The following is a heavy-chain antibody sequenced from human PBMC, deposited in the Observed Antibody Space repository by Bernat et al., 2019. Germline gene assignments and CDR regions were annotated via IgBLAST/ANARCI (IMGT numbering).Heavy chain of an antibody. J-gene: IGHJ4*02. D-gene: IGHD6-19*01. CDR2: ISYDGSNK. Sequence: VQLLESGGGLVQPGRSLRLSCAASGFTFSSYAMHWVRQAPGKGLEWVAVISYDGSNKYYADSVKGRFTISRDNSKNTLYLQMNSLRAEDTAVYYCAREKQWLVIGLQGYFDYWGQGTLVTVSS. CDR1: GFTFSSYA. V-gene: IGHV3-30-3*01. CDR3: AREKQWLVIGLQGYFDY.